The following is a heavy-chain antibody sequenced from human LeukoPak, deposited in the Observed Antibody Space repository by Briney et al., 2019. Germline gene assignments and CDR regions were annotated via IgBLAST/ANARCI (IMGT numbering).Heavy chain of an antibody. CDR1: GGSISSYY. D-gene: IGHD6-19*01. CDR2: IYYSGST. J-gene: IGHJ4*02. CDR3: ARESIAVAGGHFDY. Sequence: SETLSLTCTVSGGSISSYYWGWIRQPPGKGLDWIGNIYYSGSTNYNPSLKSRVTISVDTSKNQFSLKLSSVTAADTAVYYCARESIAVAGGHFDYWGQGTLVTVSS. V-gene: IGHV4-59*12.